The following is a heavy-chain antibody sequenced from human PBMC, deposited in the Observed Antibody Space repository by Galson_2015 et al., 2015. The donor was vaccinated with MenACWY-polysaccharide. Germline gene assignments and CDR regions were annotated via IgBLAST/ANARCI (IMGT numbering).Heavy chain of an antibody. J-gene: IGHJ4*02. CDR3: ANCYYDSSGFPD. CDR2: IYYSGTA. Sequence: ETLSLTCTVSGGSISSRSYYWGWIRQSPGKGLEWIANIYYSGTAFYNPSLKSRVTVSVDTSKNQFSLKLGSVTAADTAVYYCANCYYDSSGFPDWGQGTLVTVSS. V-gene: IGHV4-39*01. D-gene: IGHD3-22*01. CDR1: GGSISSRSYY.